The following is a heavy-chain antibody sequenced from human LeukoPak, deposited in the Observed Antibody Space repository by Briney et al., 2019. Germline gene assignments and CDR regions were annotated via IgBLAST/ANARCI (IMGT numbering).Heavy chain of an antibody. CDR1: GGSISSGGYY. V-gene: IGHV4-31*03. J-gene: IGHJ4*02. D-gene: IGHD3-3*01. CDR3: ARREWSKYYFDY. CDR2: IYYSGST. Sequence: SQTLSLTCTVSGGSISSGGYYWSWIRQHPGKGLEWIGYIYYSGSTYYNPSLKSRVTIPVDTSKNQFSLKLSSVTAADTAVYYCARREWSKYYFDYWGQGTLVTVSS.